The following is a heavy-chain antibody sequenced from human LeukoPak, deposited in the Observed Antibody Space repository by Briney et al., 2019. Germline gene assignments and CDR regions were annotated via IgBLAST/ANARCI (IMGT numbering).Heavy chain of an antibody. D-gene: IGHD1-26*01. CDR1: GFTFSSYA. V-gene: IGHV3-30-3*01. CDR2: ISYDGSNK. Sequence: PGGSLRLSCAASGFTFSSYAMPWVRQAPGKGLEWVAVISYDGSNKYYADSVKGRFTISRDNSKNTLYLQMNSLRAEDTAVYYCARDGVTSGSYLDYWGQGTLVTVSS. CDR3: ARDGVTSGSYLDY. J-gene: IGHJ4*02.